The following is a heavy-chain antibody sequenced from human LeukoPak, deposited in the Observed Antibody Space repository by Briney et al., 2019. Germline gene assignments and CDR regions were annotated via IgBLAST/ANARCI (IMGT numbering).Heavy chain of an antibody. CDR2: MNPNSGNT. CDR1: GYTFTSYD. V-gene: IGHV1-8*01. CDR3: ARSRYFDWLFSSYGMDV. D-gene: IGHD3-9*01. Sequence: ASVKVSCKASGYTFTSYDINWVRQATGQGLEWMGWMNPNSGNTGYAQKFQGRVTMTRNTSISTAYMELSSLRSEDTAVYYCARSRYFDWLFSSYGMDVWGQGTTVTVSS. J-gene: IGHJ6*02.